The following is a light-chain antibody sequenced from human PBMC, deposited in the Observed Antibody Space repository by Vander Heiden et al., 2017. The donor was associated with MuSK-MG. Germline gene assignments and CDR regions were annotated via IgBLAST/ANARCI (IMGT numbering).Light chain of an antibody. V-gene: IGKV4-1*01. J-gene: IGKJ4*01. CDR1: QSVLYSSNNKNY. Sequence: DIVVTHSPASLAVSLGERATINCKSSQSVLYSSNNKNYLAWYQQKPGQPPKLLIYWVSTRECGVPGGFSGSGPGTDFTLTISSLQVKDVAVYYSQQEYYPPLTFGGGTKVEIK. CDR2: WVS. CDR3: QQEYYPPLT.